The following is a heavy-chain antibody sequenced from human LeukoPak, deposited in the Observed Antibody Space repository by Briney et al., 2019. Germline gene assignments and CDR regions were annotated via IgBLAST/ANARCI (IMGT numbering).Heavy chain of an antibody. Sequence: PGGSLRLSCAASGFTFSSYAMSWVRQAPGMGPEWVSSIGSSGDITYYADSVKGRFTISRDNSKNTLYLQMNSLRAEDTAVYYCAKDVDNGDYVVYWGQGTLVTVSS. D-gene: IGHD4-17*01. CDR3: AKDVDNGDYVVY. CDR2: IGSSGDIT. CDR1: GFTFSSYA. J-gene: IGHJ4*02. V-gene: IGHV3-23*01.